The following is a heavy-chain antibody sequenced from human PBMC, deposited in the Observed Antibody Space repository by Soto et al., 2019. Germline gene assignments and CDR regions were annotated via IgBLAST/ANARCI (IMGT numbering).Heavy chain of an antibody. CDR1: GYTFTSYD. J-gene: IGHJ5*02. Sequence: ASVKVSCKASGYTFTSYDINWVRQATGQGLEWMGWMNPNSGNTVYAQNFQGRVTMTRNTSISTAYMELSSLRSDDTAVYYCARDSPPYCSIGICFRGWFDPWGQGTLVTVSS. D-gene: IGHD2-8*01. CDR2: MNPNSGNT. CDR3: ARDSPPYCSIGICFRGWFDP. V-gene: IGHV1-8*01.